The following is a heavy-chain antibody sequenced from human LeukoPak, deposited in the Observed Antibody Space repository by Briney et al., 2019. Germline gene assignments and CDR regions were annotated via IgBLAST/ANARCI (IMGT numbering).Heavy chain of an antibody. Sequence: PSETLSLTCTVSGGSISSRSYYWGWIRQPQGKGLEWIGSIYYSGSTYYNPSLKSRVTISVDTSKNQFSLKLSSVTAADTAVYYCARTWAAAWEFDIWGQGTMVTVSS. V-gene: IGHV4-39*07. CDR3: ARTWAAAWEFDI. CDR1: GGSISSRSYY. CDR2: IYYSGST. D-gene: IGHD6-13*01. J-gene: IGHJ3*02.